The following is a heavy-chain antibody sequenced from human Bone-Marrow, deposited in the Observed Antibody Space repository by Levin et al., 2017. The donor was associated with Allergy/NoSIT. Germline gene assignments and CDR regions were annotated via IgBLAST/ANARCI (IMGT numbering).Heavy chain of an antibody. J-gene: IGHJ4*02. CDR1: GGSINSAGFY. V-gene: IGHV4-39*01. D-gene: IGHD4-17*01. Sequence: SETLSLTCSVSGGSINSAGFYWTWIRQPPGKGLEWIGTIYHSGTTYYNPSLKSRVTMSVDTSKNHLSLGLTSVTAADTAVYYCARLPSATTYFDSWGQGVQVIVS. CDR2: IYHSGTT. CDR3: ARLPSATTYFDS.